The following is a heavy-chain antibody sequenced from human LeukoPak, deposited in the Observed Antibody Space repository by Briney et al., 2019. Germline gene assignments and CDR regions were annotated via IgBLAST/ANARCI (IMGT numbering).Heavy chain of an antibody. CDR2: IGGGGDSP. J-gene: IGHJ4*02. Sequence: PGGSLRLSCTASGFTFSTYAMNWVRQAPGKGLECISAIGGGGDSPYYADSVKGRFTISRDNSRNTLYLQMNSLRVEDTAVFYCASPVVVPAANFDYWGQGTLVTVSS. CDR3: ASPVVVPAANFDY. D-gene: IGHD2-2*01. CDR1: GFTFSTYA. V-gene: IGHV3-23*01.